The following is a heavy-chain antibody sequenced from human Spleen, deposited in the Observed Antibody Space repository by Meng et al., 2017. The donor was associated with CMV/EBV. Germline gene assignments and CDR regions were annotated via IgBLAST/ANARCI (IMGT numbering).Heavy chain of an antibody. J-gene: IGHJ4*02. CDR1: GFTFSSYW. V-gene: IGHV3-7*04. D-gene: IGHD4-17*01. CDR3: ARGLRASIDY. Sequence: GESLKISCAASGFTFSSYWMSWVRQAPGKGLEWLANIKQDGSEKYYVDSVKGRFTISRDNARNSLYLQMNSLRAEDTAVYYCARGLRASIDYWGQGTLVTVSS. CDR2: IKQDGSEK.